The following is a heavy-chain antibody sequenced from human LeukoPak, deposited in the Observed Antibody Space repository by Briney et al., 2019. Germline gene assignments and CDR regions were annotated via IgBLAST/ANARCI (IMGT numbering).Heavy chain of an antibody. CDR3: ARDSAKDFDWSGDYYYGMDV. Sequence: PGGSLRPSCAASGFTVSSNYMSWVRQAPGKGLEWVSVIYSGGSTYYADSVKGRFTISRDNSKNTLYLQMNSLRAEDTAVYYCARDSAKDFDWSGDYYYGMDVWGQGTTVTVSS. CDR1: GFTVSSNY. CDR2: IYSGGST. J-gene: IGHJ6*02. V-gene: IGHV3-66*01. D-gene: IGHD3-9*01.